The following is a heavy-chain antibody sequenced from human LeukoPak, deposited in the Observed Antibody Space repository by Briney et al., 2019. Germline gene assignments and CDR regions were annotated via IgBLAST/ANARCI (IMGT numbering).Heavy chain of an antibody. CDR2: IAHDGVNK. CDR1: GFTLSSHG. CDR3: ARDSGASGWYNWFDP. D-gene: IGHD6-19*01. Sequence: PGGSLRLSCATSGFTLSSHGMHWVRQAPGKGLDWVAIIAHDGVNKYYTDSVKGRFTISRDNSGNTLFLQMNSLRPEDTAVYYCARDSGASGWYNWFDPWGQGTLVTVSS. V-gene: IGHV3-30*03. J-gene: IGHJ5*02.